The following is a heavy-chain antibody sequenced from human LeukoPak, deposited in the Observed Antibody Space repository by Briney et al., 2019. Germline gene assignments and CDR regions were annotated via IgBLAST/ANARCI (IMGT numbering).Heavy chain of an antibody. CDR3: AKSPYSSGWYYFDY. CDR1: GFTFSTYG. Sequence: GLSLRLLCGASGFTFSTYGMNWVRQASGKGLEWVSDISGSGGSPYYADSVKGRFPISRENSKKALYLQMNSRRAEDTAVYYCAKSPYSSGWYYFDYWGQGTLVSVSS. CDR2: ISGSGGSP. D-gene: IGHD6-19*01. V-gene: IGHV3-23*01. J-gene: IGHJ4*02.